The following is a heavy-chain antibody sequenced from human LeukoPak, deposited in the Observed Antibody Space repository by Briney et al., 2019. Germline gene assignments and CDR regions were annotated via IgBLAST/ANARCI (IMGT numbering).Heavy chain of an antibody. Sequence: TSETLSLTCGVSGGSIDSTNYWSWVRQAPGKGLEWIGYIYYSGSTNYNPSLKSRVTISVDTSKNQFSLKLSSVTAADTAVYYCARHVLYSPTIAARARGYYYYGMDVWGQGTTVTVSS. CDR1: GGSIDSTNY. V-gene: IGHV4-59*08. J-gene: IGHJ6*02. D-gene: IGHD6-13*01. CDR2: IYYSGST. CDR3: ARHVLYSPTIAARARGYYYYGMDV.